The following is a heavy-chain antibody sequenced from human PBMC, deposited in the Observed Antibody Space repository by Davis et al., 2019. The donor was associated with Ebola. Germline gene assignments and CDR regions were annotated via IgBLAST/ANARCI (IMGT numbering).Heavy chain of an antibody. Sequence: PSETLSLTCTVSGGSISSSSYYWGWIRQPPGKGLEWIGSIYYSGSTYYNPSLKSRVTISVDTSKNQFSLKLSSVTAADTAVYYCARYNWNYLLLGGDGMDVWGQGTTVTVSS. D-gene: IGHD1-7*01. CDR2: IYYSGST. CDR1: GGSISSSSYY. V-gene: IGHV4-39*01. CDR3: ARYNWNYLLLGGDGMDV. J-gene: IGHJ6*02.